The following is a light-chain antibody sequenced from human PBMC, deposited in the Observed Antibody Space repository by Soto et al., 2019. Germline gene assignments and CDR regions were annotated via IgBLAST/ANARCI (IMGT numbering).Light chain of an antibody. CDR3: QQRSNWLT. J-gene: IGKJ4*01. Sequence: EIVLTQSPATLSLSPGERATLSCRASQSVSSYLAWYQQKPGQAPRLLIYDASNRATGIPARFSGSGSGTDFTLTISSLEPEVVAVYYCQQRSNWLTFGGGTKLEIK. CDR2: DAS. V-gene: IGKV3-11*01. CDR1: QSVSSY.